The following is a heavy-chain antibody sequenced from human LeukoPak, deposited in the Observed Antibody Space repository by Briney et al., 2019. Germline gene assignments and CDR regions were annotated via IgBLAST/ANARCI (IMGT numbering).Heavy chain of an antibody. CDR1: GGSISSYY. Sequence: SETLSLTCTVSGGSISSYYWSWIRQPPGKGLEWIGYIYYSGSTNYNPSLKSRVTISVDTSKNQFSLKLSSVTAADTAVNYCARHWGSGNFDYWGQGTLVTVSS. CDR3: ARHWGSGNFDY. J-gene: IGHJ4*02. CDR2: IYYSGST. V-gene: IGHV4-59*08. D-gene: IGHD1-1*01.